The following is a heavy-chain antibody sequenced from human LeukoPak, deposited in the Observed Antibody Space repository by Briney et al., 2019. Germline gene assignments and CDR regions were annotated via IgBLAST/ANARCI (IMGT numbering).Heavy chain of an antibody. D-gene: IGHD2-8*02. CDR2: IYSSGTT. CDR3: ARHVMRNHPGGSSYTHAFDV. V-gene: IGHV4-59*08. J-gene: IGHJ3*01. Sequence: SETLSPTCAVSGGSISGLYWSWIRQPPGKGLEWVGFIYSSGTTYYNPSLKSRLTIAIDTSSNQFSLRVRSVTAADSAVYYCARHVMRNHPGGSSYTHAFDVWGHGTRVTVSS. CDR1: GGSISGLY.